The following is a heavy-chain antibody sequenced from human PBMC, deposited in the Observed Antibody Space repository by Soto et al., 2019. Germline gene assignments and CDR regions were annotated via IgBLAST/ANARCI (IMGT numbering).Heavy chain of an antibody. CDR1: GGSISSVGYS. D-gene: IGHD3-3*01. V-gene: IGHV4-30-2*06. CDR3: ARGRFLDPFDN. Sequence: SETLSLTCAVSGGSISSVGYSWNWIRQSPGKGLEWIGYIYHSGSTYYNPPVKSRVTISVDKSKNQFSLKLTSVTAADTAVYFCARGRFLDPFDNWGQGTRVTVSS. CDR2: IYHSGST. J-gene: IGHJ4*02.